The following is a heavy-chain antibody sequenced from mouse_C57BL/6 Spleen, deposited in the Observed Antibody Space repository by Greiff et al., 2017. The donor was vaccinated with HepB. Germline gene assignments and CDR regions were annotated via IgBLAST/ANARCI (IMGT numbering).Heavy chain of an antibody. V-gene: IGHV1-7*01. Sequence: VQRVESGAELAKPGASVKLSCKASGYTFTSYWMHWVKQRPGQGLEWIGYISPSSGYTKYNQKFKDKATLTADKSSSTAYMQLSSLTYEDSAVYYCARYYYGSSPWFAYWGQGTLVTVSA. CDR3: ARYYYGSSPWFAY. J-gene: IGHJ3*01. CDR2: ISPSSGYT. CDR1: GYTFTSYW. D-gene: IGHD1-1*01.